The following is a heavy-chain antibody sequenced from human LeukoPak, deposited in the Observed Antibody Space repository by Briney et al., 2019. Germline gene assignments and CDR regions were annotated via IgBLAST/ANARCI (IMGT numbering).Heavy chain of an antibody. CDR1: GGSISSGGYY. CDR2: IYYSGST. D-gene: IGHD5-24*01. Sequence: SETLSLTCTVSGGSISSGGYYWSWIRQHPGKGLEWIGYIYYSGSTYYNPSLKSRVTISVDTSKNQFSLKLSSVTAADTAVYYCARGRVEMATSWGQGTLVTVSS. J-gene: IGHJ4*02. V-gene: IGHV4-31*03. CDR3: ARGRVEMATS.